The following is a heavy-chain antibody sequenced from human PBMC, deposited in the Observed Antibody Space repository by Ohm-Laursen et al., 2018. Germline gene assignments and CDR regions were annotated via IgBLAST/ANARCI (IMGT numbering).Heavy chain of an antibody. CDR1: GYTFTGYY. CDR2: INPNSGGT. J-gene: IGHJ4*02. Sequence: SSVKVSCNASGYTFTGYYMHWVRQAPGQGLEWMGWINPNSGGTNYAQKFQGRVTMTRDTSISTAYMELSRLRSDDTAVYYCARVQDYGDYYFDYWGQGTLVTVSS. CDR3: ARVQDYGDYYFDY. V-gene: IGHV1-2*02. D-gene: IGHD4-17*01.